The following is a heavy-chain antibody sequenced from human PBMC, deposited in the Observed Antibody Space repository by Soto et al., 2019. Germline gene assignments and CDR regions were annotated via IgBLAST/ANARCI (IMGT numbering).Heavy chain of an antibody. Sequence: EVQLLESGGGLVQPGGSLXXXCXXXXXXXXXXXXXXVRQAPGKGLEWVSVIRSSGDRTYYADSVKGRFTISRDNSKNTLYMQMNSLRAEDTAVYYCAKQQGPGTPYYYAMDVWGQGTTVTVSS. J-gene: IGHJ6*02. V-gene: IGHV3-23*01. D-gene: IGHD1-1*01. CDR2: IRSSGDRT. CDR1: XXXXXXXX. CDR3: AKQQGPGTPYYYAMDV.